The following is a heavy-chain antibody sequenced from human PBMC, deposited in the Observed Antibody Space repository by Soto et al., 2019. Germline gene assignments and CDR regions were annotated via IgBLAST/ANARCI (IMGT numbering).Heavy chain of an antibody. J-gene: IGHJ5*02. V-gene: IGHV4-30-2*01. D-gene: IGHD3-16*01. Sequence: SETLSLTCAVSGGSISSGGYSWSWIRQPPGKGLEWIGYIYHSGSTYYNPSLKSRVTISVDRSKNQFSLKLSSVTAADTAVYHCARGGFRFDPWGQGTLVTVSS. CDR1: GGSISSGGYS. CDR3: ARGGFRFDP. CDR2: IYHSGST.